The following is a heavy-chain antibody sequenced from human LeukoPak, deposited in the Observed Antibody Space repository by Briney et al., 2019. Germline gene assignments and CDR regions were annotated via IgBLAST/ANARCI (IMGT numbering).Heavy chain of an antibody. CDR2: MDQGGGFI. V-gene: IGHV3-23*01. D-gene: IGHD1-14*01. CDR3: AKDYRGSGEVGETGPLDY. Sequence: PGGSLRLSCIASGLTFRNYAMSWVRQASAKGLEWVAGMDQGGGFIQYADSVKGRFTISRDNSKNTLHLQMSSLRAEDTAAYYCAKDYRGSGEVGETGPLDYWGQGTLVTVSS. CDR1: GLTFRNYA. J-gene: IGHJ4*02.